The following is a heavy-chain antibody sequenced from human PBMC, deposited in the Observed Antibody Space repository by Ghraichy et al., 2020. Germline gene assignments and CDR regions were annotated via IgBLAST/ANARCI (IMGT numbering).Heavy chain of an antibody. CDR1: GGSISSSSYY. J-gene: IGHJ4*02. CDR2: IYYNGIT. Sequence: SETLSLTCTVSGGSISSSSYYWGWARQPPGKGLEWLGSIYYNGITYYNPSLNSRATISVETPKSQFSLKLGYVAAADTAVYFCARPWGSSWYWGYWGQGILGTVSS. D-gene: IGHD3-22*01. CDR3: ARPWGSSWYWGY. V-gene: IGHV4-39*01.